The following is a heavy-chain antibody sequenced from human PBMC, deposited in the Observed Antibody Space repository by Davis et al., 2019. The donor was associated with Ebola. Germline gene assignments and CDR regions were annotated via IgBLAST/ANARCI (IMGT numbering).Heavy chain of an antibody. CDR2: IYSGGST. V-gene: IGHV3-53*01. Sequence: GGSLRLSCAASGFTFSDYYMSWVRQAPGKGLEWVSVIYSGGSTYYADSVKGRFTISRDNSKNTLYLQMNSLRAEDTAVYYCASSSHSSSWYGYYYYGMDVWGQGTTVTVSS. D-gene: IGHD6-13*01. CDR3: ASSSHSSSWYGYYYYGMDV. CDR1: GFTFSDYY. J-gene: IGHJ6*02.